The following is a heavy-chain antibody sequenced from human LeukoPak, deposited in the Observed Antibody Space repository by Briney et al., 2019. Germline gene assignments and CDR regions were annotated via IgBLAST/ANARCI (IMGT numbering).Heavy chain of an antibody. D-gene: IGHD6-19*01. Sequence: PGGSLRLSCAASGFIFSSTYMTWVRQAPGKGLEWVSVIYNGDSTNYADSVKGRFTISRDNSKNTLYLQMNSLRADDTAVYYCARGIRWLVFDYWGQGTLVTVSS. CDR2: IYNGDST. V-gene: IGHV3-53*01. CDR1: GFIFSSTY. J-gene: IGHJ4*02. CDR3: ARGIRWLVFDY.